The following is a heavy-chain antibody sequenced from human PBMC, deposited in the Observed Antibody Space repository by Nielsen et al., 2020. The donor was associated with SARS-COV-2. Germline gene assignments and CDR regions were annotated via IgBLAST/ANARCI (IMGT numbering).Heavy chain of an antibody. V-gene: IGHV3-48*03. Sequence: GESLKISCAVSGFTFSSYDFNWVRQAPGKGLEWISYISRSGATKFYADSVKGRFTISRDTARKSIYLQLNNLRADDTAVYYCARPSPNDYVYFDVWGQGTLVTVFS. CDR2: ISRSGATK. CDR1: GFTFSSYD. CDR3: ARPSPNDYVYFDV. J-gene: IGHJ4*02. D-gene: IGHD4-17*01.